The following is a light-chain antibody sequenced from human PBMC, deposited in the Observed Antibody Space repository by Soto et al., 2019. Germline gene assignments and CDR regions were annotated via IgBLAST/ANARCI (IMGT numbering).Light chain of an antibody. CDR3: SSYTSSSTRV. CDR2: DVS. J-gene: IGLJ1*01. Sequence: ALAQPASVSGSPGQSITISCTGTSSDVGGYNYVSWYQQHPGKAPKLMIYDVSNRPSGVSNRFSGSKSGNTASLTISGLQAEDEADYYCSSYTSSSTRVFGTGTKVTVL. CDR1: SSDVGGYNY. V-gene: IGLV2-14*01.